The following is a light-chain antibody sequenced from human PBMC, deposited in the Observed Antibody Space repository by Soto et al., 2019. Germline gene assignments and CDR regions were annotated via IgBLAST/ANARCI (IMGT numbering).Light chain of an antibody. Sequence: QSVLTQPASVSGSLGQSITISCTGTSSDIGGYKYVSWYQQHPGKAPKLTIFEVSNRPSGVSDRFSGSNSGNTASLTISGLQAEDEADYYCTSYSRYRVLVFXGGTK. V-gene: IGLV2-14*01. CDR3: TSYSRYRVLV. J-gene: IGLJ3*02. CDR1: SSDIGGYKY. CDR2: EVS.